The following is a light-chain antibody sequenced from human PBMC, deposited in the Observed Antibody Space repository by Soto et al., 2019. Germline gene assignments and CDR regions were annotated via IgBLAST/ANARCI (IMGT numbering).Light chain of an antibody. CDR3: QQRSNWPPLT. Sequence: EIGFTQSPATLSLSPGERATLSCRASQSVSSYLAWYQQQRGQAPRLLIYDASNRATGIPARFSGSGSGTDFSPTISSREPEDFAVYYCQQRSNWPPLTFGRGTRLE. CDR2: DAS. V-gene: IGKV3-11*01. J-gene: IGKJ5*01. CDR1: QSVSSY.